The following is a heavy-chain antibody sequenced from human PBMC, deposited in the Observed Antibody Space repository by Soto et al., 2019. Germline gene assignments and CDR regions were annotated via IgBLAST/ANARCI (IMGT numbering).Heavy chain of an antibody. V-gene: IGHV1-69*12. CDR3: ASGIAVAGRYYYYYGMDV. CDR2: ILPIFGTA. Sequence: QVQLVQSGAEVKKPGSSVKVSCKASGGTFSSYAISWVRQAPGQGLEWMGGILPIFGTANYAQKFQGRVTITADESTSTAYMELSSLRSEDTAVYYCASGIAVAGRYYYYYGMDVWGQGTTVTVSS. CDR1: GGTFSSYA. D-gene: IGHD6-13*01. J-gene: IGHJ6*02.